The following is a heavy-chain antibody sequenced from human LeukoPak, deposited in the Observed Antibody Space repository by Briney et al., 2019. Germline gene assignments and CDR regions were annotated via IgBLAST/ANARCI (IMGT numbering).Heavy chain of an antibody. CDR3: ARAGIVATSFFDY. Sequence: SETLSLTCTVSGGSISSYYWSWIRQPPGKRLEWIGYIYYSGSTNYNPSLKSRVTISVDTSKNQFSLKLSSVTAADTAVYYCARAGIVATSFFDYWGQGTLVTVSS. J-gene: IGHJ4*02. CDR2: IYYSGST. D-gene: IGHD5-12*01. V-gene: IGHV4-59*01. CDR1: GGSISSYY.